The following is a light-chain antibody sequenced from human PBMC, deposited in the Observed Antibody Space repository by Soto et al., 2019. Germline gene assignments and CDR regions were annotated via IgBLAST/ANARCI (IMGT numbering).Light chain of an antibody. CDR1: QSVSGSS. CDR2: GAS. CDR3: QQYGSSPPIT. J-gene: IGKJ4*01. V-gene: IGKV3-20*01. Sequence: EIVLTQSPGTLSLSPVERATLSCMASQSVSGSSLAWYQQRSGQAPRLLIYGASTRATGIPDRFSGSGSGTDFTLTISRLEPEDFAVYYCQQYGSSPPITFGGGTKVDIK.